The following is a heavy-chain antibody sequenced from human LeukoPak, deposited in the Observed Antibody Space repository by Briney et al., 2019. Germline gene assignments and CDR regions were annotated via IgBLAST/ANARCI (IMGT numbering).Heavy chain of an antibody. Sequence: PGGSLRLSCAASGFTFSDYYMSWIRQAPGKGLEWVSYISSSGSTIYYADSVKGRFTISRDNSKNTLYLQMNSLRAEDTAVYYCARAEYSRPLGSGYMDVWGKGTTVTVSS. CDR1: GFTFSDYY. V-gene: IGHV3-11*04. CDR3: ARAEYSRPLGSGYMDV. D-gene: IGHD6-6*01. J-gene: IGHJ6*03. CDR2: ISSSGSTI.